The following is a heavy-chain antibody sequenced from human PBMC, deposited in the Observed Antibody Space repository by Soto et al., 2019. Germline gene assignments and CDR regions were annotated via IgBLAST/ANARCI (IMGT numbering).Heavy chain of an antibody. J-gene: IGHJ4*02. V-gene: IGHV3-23*01. CDR3: AKARNWLWSPLAY. D-gene: IGHD2-21*01. Sequence: GGSLRLSCAASGFTFSNYAMTWVRQAPGKGLEWVSSLSVTGGSTYYADSVKGRFTISRDNSKKTLYLDMDSLRAEDTAAYYCAKARNWLWSPLAYWGQGTPVTVAS. CDR2: LSVTGGST. CDR1: GFTFSNYA.